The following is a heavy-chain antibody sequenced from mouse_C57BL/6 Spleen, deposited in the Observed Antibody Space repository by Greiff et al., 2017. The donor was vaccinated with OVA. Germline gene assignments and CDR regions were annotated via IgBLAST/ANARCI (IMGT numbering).Heavy chain of an antibody. CDR3: ARNYYGSYAMDY. V-gene: IGHV5-17*01. CDR1: GFTFSDYG. Sequence: EVKLVESGGGLVKPGGSLKLSCAASGFTFSDYGMHWVRQAPEKGLEWVAYISSGSSTIYYADTVKGRFTISRDNAKNTLVLQMTSLRSEDTAMYYCARNYYGSYAMDYWGQGTSVTVSS. D-gene: IGHD1-1*01. J-gene: IGHJ4*01. CDR2: ISSGSSTI.